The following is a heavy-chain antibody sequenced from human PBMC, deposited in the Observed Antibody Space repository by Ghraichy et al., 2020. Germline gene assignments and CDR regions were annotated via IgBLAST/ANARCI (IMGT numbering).Heavy chain of an antibody. Sequence: SETLSLTCTVSGGSISSYYWSWIRQPPGKGLEWIGYIYYSGSTNYNPSLKSRVTISVDTSKNQFSLKLSSVTAADTAVYYCARELITMVRGVIITDAFDIWGQGTMVTVSS. CDR2: IYYSGST. CDR1: GGSISSYY. J-gene: IGHJ3*02. V-gene: IGHV4-59*01. D-gene: IGHD3-10*01. CDR3: ARELITMVRGVIITDAFDI.